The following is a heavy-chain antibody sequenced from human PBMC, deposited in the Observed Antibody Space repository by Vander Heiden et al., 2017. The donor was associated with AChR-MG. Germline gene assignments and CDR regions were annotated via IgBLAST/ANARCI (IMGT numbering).Heavy chain of an antibody. J-gene: IGHJ4*02. V-gene: IGHV4-34*01. CDR2: INHSGST. Sequence: QVQLQQWGAGLLKPSETLSLTCAVYGGSFSGYYWSWIRQPPGKGLEWIGEINHSGSTNYNPSLKSRVTISVDTSKNQFSLKLSSVTAADTAVYYCARARFIAVASSSFDYWGQGTLVTVSS. CDR1: GGSFSGYY. CDR3: ARARFIAVASSSFDY. D-gene: IGHD6-19*01.